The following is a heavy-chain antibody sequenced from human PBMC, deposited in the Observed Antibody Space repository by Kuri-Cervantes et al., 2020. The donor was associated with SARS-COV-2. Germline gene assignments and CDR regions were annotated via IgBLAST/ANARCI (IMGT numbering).Heavy chain of an antibody. D-gene: IGHD3-22*01. CDR3: ARDYYDSSGVY. J-gene: IGHJ4*02. V-gene: IGHV3-74*01. Sequence: GGSLRLSCAASGFTFSSYWMHWVRQAPGKGLVWVSRINSDGSSTGYADSVKGRFTISRDNAKNTLYLQMNSLRAEDTAVYYCARDYYDSSGVYWGQGTLVTVSS. CDR2: INSDGSST. CDR1: GFTFSSYW.